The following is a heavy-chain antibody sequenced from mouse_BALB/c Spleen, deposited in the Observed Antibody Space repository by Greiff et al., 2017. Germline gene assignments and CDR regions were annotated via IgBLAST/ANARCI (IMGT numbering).Heavy chain of an antibody. CDR3: ARYGNYERDAMDY. CDR2: ISYSGST. CDR1: GYSITSDYA. J-gene: IGHJ4*01. V-gene: IGHV3-2*02. D-gene: IGHD2-1*01. Sequence: VQLQQSGPGLVKPSQSLSLTCTVTGYSITSDYAWNWIRQFPGNKLEWMGYISYSGSTSYNPSLKSRISITRDTSKNQFFLQLNSVTTEDTATYYCARYGNYERDAMDYWGQGTSVTVSS.